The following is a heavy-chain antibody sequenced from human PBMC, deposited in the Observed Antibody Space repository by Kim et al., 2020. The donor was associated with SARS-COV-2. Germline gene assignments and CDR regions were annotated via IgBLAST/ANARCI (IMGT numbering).Heavy chain of an antibody. Sequence: SETLSLTCAVYGGSFSGYYWSWIRQPPGKGLEWIGEINHSGSTNYNPSLKSRVTISVDTSKNQFSLKLSSVTAADTAVYYCARKRDSSSWDPSVRYYNWFDPWGQGTLVTVSS. CDR2: INHSGST. J-gene: IGHJ5*02. D-gene: IGHD6-13*01. CDR3: ARKRDSSSWDPSVRYYNWFDP. CDR1: GGSFSGYY. V-gene: IGHV4-34*01.